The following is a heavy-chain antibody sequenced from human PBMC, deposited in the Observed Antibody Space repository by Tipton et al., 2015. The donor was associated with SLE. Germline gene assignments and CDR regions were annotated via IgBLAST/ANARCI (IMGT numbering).Heavy chain of an antibody. J-gene: IGHJ4*02. D-gene: IGHD6-13*01. CDR3: AKGGYSSSWTYFDY. CDR1: GFTFDDYA. CDR2: ISWNSGSI. V-gene: IGHV3-9*01. Sequence: SLRLSCAASGFTFDDYAMHWVRQAPGKGLEWVSGISWNSGSIGCADSVKGRFTISRDNAKNSLYLQMDSLRTEDTALYCCAKGGYSSSWTYFDYWGQGTLVTVSS.